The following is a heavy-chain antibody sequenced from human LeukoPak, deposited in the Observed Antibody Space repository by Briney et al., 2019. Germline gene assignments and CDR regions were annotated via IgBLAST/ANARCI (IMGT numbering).Heavy chain of an antibody. J-gene: IGHJ4*02. CDR3: ARDRVWAYYYDSSGYYLDY. Sequence: GASVKVSCKASGYTFTSYGISWVRQAPGQGLEWMGWISAYNGNTNYAQKLQGRVTMTTDTSTSTAYMELRSLRSDDTAVCYCARDRVWAYYYDSSGYYLDYWGQGTLVTVSS. V-gene: IGHV1-18*01. CDR1: GYTFTSYG. CDR2: ISAYNGNT. D-gene: IGHD3-22*01.